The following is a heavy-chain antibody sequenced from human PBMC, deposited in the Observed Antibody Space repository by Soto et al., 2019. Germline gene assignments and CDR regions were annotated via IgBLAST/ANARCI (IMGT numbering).Heavy chain of an antibody. CDR1: GFTFSSYA. Sequence: EVQLLESGGGLVQPGGSLRLSCAASGFTFSSYAMSWVRQAPGKGLEWVSAISGSGGSTYYADSVKGRFTISRDNTKNTLYLQMNSLRAEATAVYSCAKDMAYYFDYWGQGTLVTVSS. CDR2: ISGSGGST. CDR3: AKDMAYYFDY. J-gene: IGHJ4*02. D-gene: IGHD3-10*01. V-gene: IGHV3-23*01.